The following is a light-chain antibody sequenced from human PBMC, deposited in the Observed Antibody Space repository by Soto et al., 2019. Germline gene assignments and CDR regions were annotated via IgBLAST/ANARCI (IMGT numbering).Light chain of an antibody. J-gene: IGLJ2*01. CDR3: QSYDIHLSASLV. Sequence: QSVLTQPPSVSGAPGQRVTISCTGSSSNFGAGSDVHWYQQLPGTAPKLLIYANNNRPSGIPDRFSGSKSGTSASLAITGLQAEDEDDYYCQSYDIHLSASLVFGGGTKLTVL. CDR2: ANN. V-gene: IGLV1-40*01. CDR1: SSNFGAGSD.